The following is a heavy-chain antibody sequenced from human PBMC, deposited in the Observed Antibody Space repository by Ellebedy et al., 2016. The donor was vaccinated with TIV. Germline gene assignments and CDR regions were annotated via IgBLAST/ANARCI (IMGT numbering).Heavy chain of an antibody. CDR2: ISSSSSYI. CDR1: GFTFSSHT. D-gene: IGHD2-2*01. Sequence: LSLTCAASGFTFSSHTMLWVRHAPGKGLEWVSSISSSSSYIFYADSVKVRFPIHRDKANHTLHLQMNSLRAEDTAVYYCARDIDKAPMKTIFDYWGHGTVVTVSS. CDR3: ARDIDKAPMKTIFDY. V-gene: IGHV3-21*01. J-gene: IGHJ4*01.